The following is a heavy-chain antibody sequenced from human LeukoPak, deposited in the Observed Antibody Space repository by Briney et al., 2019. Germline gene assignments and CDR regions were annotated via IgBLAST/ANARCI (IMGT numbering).Heavy chain of an antibody. V-gene: IGHV3-30-3*01. Sequence: PGGSLRLSCAASGFTFSSYAMHWARQAPGKGLEWVAVISYDGSNKYYADSVKGRFTISRDNSKNTLYLQMNSLRAEDTAVYYCARERGTYCSSTSCYDRLNWFDPWGQGTLVTVSS. D-gene: IGHD2-2*01. CDR2: ISYDGSNK. J-gene: IGHJ5*02. CDR3: ARERGTYCSSTSCYDRLNWFDP. CDR1: GFTFSSYA.